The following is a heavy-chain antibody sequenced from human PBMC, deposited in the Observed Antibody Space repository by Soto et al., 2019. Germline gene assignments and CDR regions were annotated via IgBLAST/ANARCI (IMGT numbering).Heavy chain of an antibody. V-gene: IGHV3-30*18. D-gene: IGHD5-12*01. CDR1: GFTFSSYG. CDR2: ISYDGSNK. CDR3: AKGGSRHFDY. Sequence: QVQLVESGGGVVQPGRSLRLSCAASGFTFSSYGMHWVRQAPGKGLEWVAVISYDGSNKYYADSVKGRFTISGDNSKNTMYLQMTSLRAEAAAVYSCAKGGSRHFDYWGQGTLVTVSS. J-gene: IGHJ4*02.